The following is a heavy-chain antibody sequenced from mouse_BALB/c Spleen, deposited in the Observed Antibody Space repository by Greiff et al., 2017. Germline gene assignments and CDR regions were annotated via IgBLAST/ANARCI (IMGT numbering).Heavy chain of an antibody. Sequence: EVQLQESGGGLVKPGGSLKLSCAASGFTFSDYYMYWVRQTPEKRLGWVATISDGGSYTYYPDSVKGRFTISRDNAKNNLYLQMSSLKSEDTAMYYCARGPRDYWGQGTTVTVSS. V-gene: IGHV5-4*02. CDR1: GFTFSDYY. CDR3: ARGPRDY. J-gene: IGHJ4*01. CDR2: ISDGGSYT.